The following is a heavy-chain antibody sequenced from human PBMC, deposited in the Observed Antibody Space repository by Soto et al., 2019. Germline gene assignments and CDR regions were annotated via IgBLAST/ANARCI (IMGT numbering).Heavy chain of an antibody. CDR3: ARSLTGSITIFGVASYYFDY. V-gene: IGHV1-46*01. D-gene: IGHD3-3*01. J-gene: IGHJ4*02. CDR2: INPSGGST. Sequence: GASVKVSCKASGYTFTSYYMYWVRQAPGQGLEWMGIINPSGGSTSYAQKFQGRVTMTRDTSTSTVYMELSSLRSEDTAVYYCARSLTGSITIFGVASYYFDYWGQGTLVTVSS. CDR1: GYTFTSYY.